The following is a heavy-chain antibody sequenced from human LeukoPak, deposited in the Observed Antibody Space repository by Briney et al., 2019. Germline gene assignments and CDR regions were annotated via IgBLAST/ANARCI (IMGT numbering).Heavy chain of an antibody. CDR2: IYPVDSDT. CDR3: TRPKAAAGIVGWFDP. J-gene: IGHJ5*02. V-gene: IGHV5-51*01. D-gene: IGHD6-13*01. CDR1: GYSFTSYW. Sequence: GESLKISCKGSGYSFTSYWIGWVRQMPGKGLEWMGIIYPVDSDTRYSPSFQGQITISADKSISTAYLQWSSLKASDTAMYYCTRPKAAAGIVGWFDPWGQGTLVTVSS.